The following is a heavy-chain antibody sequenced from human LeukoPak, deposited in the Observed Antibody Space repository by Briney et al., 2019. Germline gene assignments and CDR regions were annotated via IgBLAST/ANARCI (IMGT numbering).Heavy chain of an antibody. CDR1: GFTFSSYW. J-gene: IGHJ3*02. V-gene: IGHV3-7*01. Sequence: PGGSLRLSCAASGFTFSSYWMSWVRQAPGKGLEWVANIKQDGSEKYYVDSVKGRFTISRDNAKNSLYLQMNSLRAEDTAVYYCARESSGYDDAFDIWGQGTMVTVSS. CDR3: ARESSGYDDAFDI. D-gene: IGHD5-12*01. CDR2: IKQDGSEK.